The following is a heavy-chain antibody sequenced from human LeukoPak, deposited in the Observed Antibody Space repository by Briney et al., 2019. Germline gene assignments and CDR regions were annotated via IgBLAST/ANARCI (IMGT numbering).Heavy chain of an antibody. CDR2: IKQHGSEE. CDR1: GFHFNSYW. Sequence: GGSLRLSCAASGFHFNSYWMSWVRQAPGKGLEWVANIKQHGSEEYYVDSVKGRFTISRDNAKNSLYLQMNNLRVEDTGVYYCARDPGISEAGTVGHFDYWGQGALVTVS. V-gene: IGHV3-7*01. J-gene: IGHJ4*02. D-gene: IGHD6-13*01. CDR3: ARDPGISEAGTVGHFDY.